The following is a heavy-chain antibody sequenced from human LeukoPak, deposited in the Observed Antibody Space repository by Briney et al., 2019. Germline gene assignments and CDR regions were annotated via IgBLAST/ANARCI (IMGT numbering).Heavy chain of an antibody. Sequence: GGSLRLSCAASGFTFSSYGMHWVRQAPGKGLEWVAVIWYDGSNKYYADSVKGRFTISRDNSKNTLYLQMNSLRAEDTAIYYCAKSYIPYGSGIDFWGQGTLVTVSS. CDR2: IWYDGSNK. D-gene: IGHD3-10*01. CDR1: GFTFSSYG. J-gene: IGHJ4*02. CDR3: AKSYIPYGSGIDF. V-gene: IGHV3-30*02.